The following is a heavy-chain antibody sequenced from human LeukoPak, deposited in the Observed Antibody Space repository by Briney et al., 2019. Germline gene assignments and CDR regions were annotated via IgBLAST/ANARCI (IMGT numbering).Heavy chain of an antibody. CDR2: IYYSGST. V-gene: IGHV4-31*03. D-gene: IGHD5-18*01. Sequence: PSETLSLTCTVSGGSISSGGHYWSWIRQHPGKGLEWIGYIYYSGSTYYNPSLKSRVTISVDTSKNQFSLKLSSVTAADTAVYYSSGYSYVGLYYWGQGTLVTVSS. J-gene: IGHJ4*02. CDR1: GGSISSGGHY. CDR3: SGYSYVGLYY.